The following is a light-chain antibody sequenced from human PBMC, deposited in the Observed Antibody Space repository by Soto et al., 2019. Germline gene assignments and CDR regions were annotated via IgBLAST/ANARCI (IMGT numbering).Light chain of an antibody. CDR1: SSDVGGYNY. V-gene: IGLV2-14*01. CDR2: DVN. J-gene: IGLJ2*01. Sequence: QSALTQPASVSGSPGQSITLSCTGTSSDVGGYNYVSWYQQYPGKAPKLMIYDVNNRPSGVSNRFSGSKSGNTASLTISGLQAEDEADYYCSSYTSSNTVIFGGGTKVTVL. CDR3: SSYTSSNTVI.